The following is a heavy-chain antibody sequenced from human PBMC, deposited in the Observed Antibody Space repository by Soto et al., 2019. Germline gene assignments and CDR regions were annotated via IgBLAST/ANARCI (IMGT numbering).Heavy chain of an antibody. CDR3: AKALREYCSSTNCYGSDY. CDR2: ISGRGGST. D-gene: IGHD2-2*01. J-gene: IGHJ4*02. Sequence: EVQLLESGGGLVQPGGSRRLSCAASGFSFTSYAMTWVRQAPGKGLDWGSGISGRGGSTYYADSVKGRFTISRDNCKNTLYLQMNSLRVEDTAVYYCAKALREYCSSTNCYGSDYWGQGTLVTVSS. V-gene: IGHV3-23*01. CDR1: GFSFTSYA.